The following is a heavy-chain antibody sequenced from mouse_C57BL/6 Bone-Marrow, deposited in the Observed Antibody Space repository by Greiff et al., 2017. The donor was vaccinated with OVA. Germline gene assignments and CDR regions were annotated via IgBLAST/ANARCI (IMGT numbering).Heavy chain of an antibody. J-gene: IGHJ3*01. CDR2: INPSTGGT. D-gene: IGHD2-1*01. CDR1: GYSFTGYY. CDR3: ARGRDGNYPFSY. Sequence: EVQLQQSGPELVKPGASVKISCKASGYSFTGYYMNWVKQSPEKSLEWIGEINPSTGGTTYNQKFKAKATLTVDKSSSTAYMQLKSLTSEDSAVYYCARGRDGNYPFSYWGQGTLVTVSA. V-gene: IGHV1-42*01.